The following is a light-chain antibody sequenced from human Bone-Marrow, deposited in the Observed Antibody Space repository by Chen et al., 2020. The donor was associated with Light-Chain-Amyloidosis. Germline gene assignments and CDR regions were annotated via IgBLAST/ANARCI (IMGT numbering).Light chain of an antibody. J-gene: IGKJ2*01. CDR2: GAS. V-gene: IGKV3-15*01. Sequence: EIVMTQSPATLSVSPGERATLSCRASQSVSSNLAWYQQQPGQAPRLLIYGASTRATGIPARISGSGSGTEFTLTISSLQSEDSAVYYCQQYDNWPPYTFGQGTKLEIK. CDR1: QSVSSN. CDR3: QQYDNWPPYT.